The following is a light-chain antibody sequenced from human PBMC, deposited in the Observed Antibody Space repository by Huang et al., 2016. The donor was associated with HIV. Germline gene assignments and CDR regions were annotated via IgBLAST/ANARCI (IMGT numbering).Light chain of an antibody. V-gene: IGKV3-11*01. Sequence: EIVLTQSPATLSLSPGEIATLSCRASQSVDIFLAWFQQKPGQAPRLLIYDASTRATGVPDRFSASGSGTDFTLTIFSLEPEDFAVYYCQQRSIWPRLTFGGGTKVEIK. J-gene: IGKJ4*01. CDR3: QQRSIWPRLT. CDR2: DAS. CDR1: QSVDIF.